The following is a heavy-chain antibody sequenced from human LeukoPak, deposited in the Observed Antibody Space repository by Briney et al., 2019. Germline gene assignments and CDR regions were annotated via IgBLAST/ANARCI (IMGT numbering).Heavy chain of an antibody. V-gene: IGHV4-39*01. CDR1: GDSVSNVSYY. CDR3: ASLVRGGTFYYYMDV. J-gene: IGHJ6*03. Sequence: PSETLSLTCTVSGDSVSNVSYYWAWIRQPPGKGPEWIANVYYTGSTYYNPSLKSRVAISVDTSKNQFSLTLSSVTAADTGVYFCASLVRGGTFYYYMDVWGRGTSVTVSS. D-gene: IGHD3-10*01. CDR2: VYYTGST.